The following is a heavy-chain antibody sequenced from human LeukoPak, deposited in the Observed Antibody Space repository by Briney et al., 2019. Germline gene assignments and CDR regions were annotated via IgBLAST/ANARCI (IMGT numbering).Heavy chain of an antibody. CDR1: GFTFSRSW. J-gene: IGHJ4*02. CDR2: IKQDGSEK. V-gene: IGHV3-7*01. CDR3: ARDYDFWSGYANFDY. Sequence: GGSLRLSCAASGFTFSRSWMTWVRQAPGKGLEWVANIKQDGSEKYYVDSVKGRFTISRDNARNSLYLQMNSLRAEDTAVYYCARDYDFWSGYANFDYWGQGTLVTVSS. D-gene: IGHD3-3*01.